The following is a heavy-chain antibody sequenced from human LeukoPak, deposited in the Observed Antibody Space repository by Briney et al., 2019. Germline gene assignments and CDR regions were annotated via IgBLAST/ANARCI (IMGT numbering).Heavy chain of an antibody. CDR1: GFTFSSYW. D-gene: IGHD2-15*01. J-gene: IGHJ4*02. CDR3: AREGKLKSIAY. CDR2: IKQDGSEK. Sequence: GGSLRLSCAASGFTFSSYWMSWVRQAPGKGLEWVANIKQDGSEKYYMDSVKGRFTISRDNAKNALYLQMNSLRAEDTAVYYCAREGKLKSIAYWGQGTLVTVSS. V-gene: IGHV3-7*01.